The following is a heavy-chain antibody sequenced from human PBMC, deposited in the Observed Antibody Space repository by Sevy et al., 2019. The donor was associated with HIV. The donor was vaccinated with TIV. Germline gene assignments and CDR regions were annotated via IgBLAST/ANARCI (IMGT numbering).Heavy chain of an antibody. D-gene: IGHD3-3*01. CDR1: GFTFSSYA. J-gene: IGHJ6*03. V-gene: IGHV3-64D*06. CDR2: ISSNGGST. Sequence: GGSLRLSCSASGFTFSSYAMHWVRQAPGKGLEYVSAISSNGGSTYYADSVKGRFTISRDNSKKTLYLQMSRMRAEDTAVYYCVKDRVTIFGVVIINYYYYMDVWGKGTTVTVSS. CDR3: VKDRVTIFGVVIINYYYYMDV.